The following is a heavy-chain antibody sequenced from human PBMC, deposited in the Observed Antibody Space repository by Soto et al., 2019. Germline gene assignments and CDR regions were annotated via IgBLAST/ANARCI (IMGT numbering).Heavy chain of an antibody. J-gene: IGHJ6*02. D-gene: IGHD3-3*01. V-gene: IGHV4-59*01. CDR3: ARGSYHDFWSGYSHGKNYYYYGMDV. CDR1: GGSISSYY. Sequence: SETLSLTCTVSGGSISSYYWSWIRQPPGKXLEWIGYIYYSGSTNYDPSLKSRVTISVDTSKNQFSLKLSSVTAADTAVYYCARGSYHDFWSGYSHGKNYYYYGMDVWGQGTTVTVSS. CDR2: IYYSGST.